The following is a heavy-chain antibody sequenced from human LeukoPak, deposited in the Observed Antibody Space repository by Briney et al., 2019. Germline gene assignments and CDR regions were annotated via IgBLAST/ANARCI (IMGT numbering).Heavy chain of an antibody. CDR1: GFTFSSYA. D-gene: IGHD4-17*01. V-gene: IGHV3-23*01. J-gene: IGHJ4*02. CDR2: ISVGGGST. CDR3: AKDPLKTYKSLTTVYYFDY. Sequence: SGGSLRLSCAASGFTFSSYAMSWVRQAPGKGLEWVSAISVGGGSTYYADSVKGRFTISRDNSKNTLYLQMNSLRAEDTAVYYCAKDPLKTYKSLTTVYYFDYCGQGTLVTVSS.